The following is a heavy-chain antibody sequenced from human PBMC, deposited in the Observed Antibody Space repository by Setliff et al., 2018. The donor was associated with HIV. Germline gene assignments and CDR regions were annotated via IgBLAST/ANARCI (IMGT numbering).Heavy chain of an antibody. V-gene: IGHV1-2*06. CDR1: RYTFTDYF. Sequence: GASVKVSCKASRYTFTDYFLHWVRQAPGQGLEWMGRINPSSAAANYAQKFQGRVTMTRDTSISTVYMDLTRLTSDVTAVYYCARGGGGPSGFDTWGRGTMVTVSS. J-gene: IGHJ3*02. D-gene: IGHD1-26*01. CDR2: INPSSAAA. CDR3: ARGGGGPSGFDT.